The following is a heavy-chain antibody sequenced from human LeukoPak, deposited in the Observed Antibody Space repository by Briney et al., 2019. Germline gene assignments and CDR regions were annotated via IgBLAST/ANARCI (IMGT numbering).Heavy chain of an antibody. D-gene: IGHD3-10*01. CDR2: IYHSGST. V-gene: IGHV4-38-2*01. CDR1: GYSISSGYY. J-gene: IGHJ4*02. Sequence: PSETLSLTCAVSGYSISSGYYWGWIRQPPGKGLEWIGSIYHSGSTYYNPSLKSRVTISVDTSKNQFSLKLSSVTAADTAVYYCARVHNLFRITMVRGPFDYWGQGTLVTVSS. CDR3: ARVHNLFRITMVRGPFDY.